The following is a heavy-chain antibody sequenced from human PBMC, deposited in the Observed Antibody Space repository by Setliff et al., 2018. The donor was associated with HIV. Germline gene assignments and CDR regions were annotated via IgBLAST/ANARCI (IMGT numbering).Heavy chain of an antibody. Sequence: GGSLRLSCLASGFTFNNAWMSWVRQTPEKGLEWVSGIDPSGGSTSYADSVKGRFTISRDNSKNTLYLQMNSLRAEDTAVYYCARRAYCSSTTCFDNWGQGTLVTVSS. J-gene: IGHJ4*02. CDR2: IDPSGGST. CDR1: GFTFNNAW. CDR3: ARRAYCSSTTCFDN. D-gene: IGHD2-2*01. V-gene: IGHV3-66*04.